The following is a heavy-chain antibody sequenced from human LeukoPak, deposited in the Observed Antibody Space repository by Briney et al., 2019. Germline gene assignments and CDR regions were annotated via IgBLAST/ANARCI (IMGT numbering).Heavy chain of an antibody. D-gene: IGHD6-19*01. CDR3: ARTVPGHPDDYFDY. CDR1: GFTFSRHW. CDR2: MNQDGSAI. J-gene: IGHJ4*02. Sequence: GGSLRLSCAASGFTFSRHWMSWVRQAPGKGLERVAHMNQDGSAIYSIDSVKGRFTISRDNDKISLYLHMSGLTVADTAVYYCARTVPGHPDDYFDYWGRGTLVTVSS. V-gene: IGHV3-7*01.